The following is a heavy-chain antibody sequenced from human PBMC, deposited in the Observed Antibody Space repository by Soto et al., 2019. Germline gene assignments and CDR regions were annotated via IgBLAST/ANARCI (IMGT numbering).Heavy chain of an antibody. CDR2: IVVGSGNT. CDR3: AADMGSRGTGPPQKYYYYYMDV. Sequence: QMRLVQSGPEVKKPGTSVKVSCKASGFTFTSSAMQWVRQARGQRLEWIGWIVVGSGNTNYAQKFQERVTITRDMSTSTAYMELSSLRSEDTAVYYCAADMGSRGTGPPQKYYYYYMDVWGKGTTVTVSS. D-gene: IGHD3-10*01. J-gene: IGHJ6*03. V-gene: IGHV1-58*02. CDR1: GFTFTSSA.